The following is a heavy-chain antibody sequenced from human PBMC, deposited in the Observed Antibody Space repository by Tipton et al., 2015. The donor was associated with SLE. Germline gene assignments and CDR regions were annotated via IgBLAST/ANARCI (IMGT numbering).Heavy chain of an antibody. CDR3: AGCGSGILDAFDI. Sequence: TLSLTCTVSGGSISSSSYYWGWIRQPPGKGLEWIGSIYYSGSTYYNPSLKSRVTISVDTSKNQFSLKLSSVTAADTAVYYCAGCGSGILDAFDIWGQGTMVTVSS. J-gene: IGHJ3*02. CDR1: GGSISSSSYY. V-gene: IGHV4-39*07. CDR2: IYYSGST. D-gene: IGHD3-10*01.